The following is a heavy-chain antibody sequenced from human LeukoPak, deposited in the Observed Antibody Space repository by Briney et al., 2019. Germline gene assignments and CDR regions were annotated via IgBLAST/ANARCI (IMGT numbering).Heavy chain of an antibody. CDR2: ISSSGSTI. D-gene: IGHD3-10*01. CDR3: ARHGSGNTYFDY. V-gene: IGHV3-48*03. J-gene: IGHJ4*02. CDR1: GFTFSSYE. Sequence: PGGSLRLSCAASGFTFSSYEMNWVRQAPGKGLEWVSYISSSGSTIYYADSVKGRFTISRDNSKNTLYLQMNSLRAEDTAVYYCARHGSGNTYFDYWGQGTLVTVSS.